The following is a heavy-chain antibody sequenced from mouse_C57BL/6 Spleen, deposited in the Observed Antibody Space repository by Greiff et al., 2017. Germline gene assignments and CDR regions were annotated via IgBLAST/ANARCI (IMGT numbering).Heavy chain of an antibody. Sequence: VQLQQSGAELVRPGASVTLSCTASGYTFTDYEMHWVKQTPVHGLEWIGAIDPETGGTAYNQKFKGKAILTADKASSTTYMELRSLTSEDSAVEFCKGEGERSFHFEVWGTGTTVTVAS. CDR2: IDPETGGT. V-gene: IGHV1-15*01. CDR3: KGEGERSFHFEV. CDR1: GYTFTDYE. D-gene: IGHD1-1*01. J-gene: IGHJ1*03.